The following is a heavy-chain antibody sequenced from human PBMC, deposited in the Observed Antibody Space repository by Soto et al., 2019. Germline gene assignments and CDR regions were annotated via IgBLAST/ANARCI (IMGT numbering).Heavy chain of an antibody. J-gene: IGHJ1*01. CDR2: FDPEDGET. CDR3: ATVVDGDEGGEYFQH. Sequence: ASVKVSCKVSGYTLTELSMHWVRQAPGKGLEWMGGFDPEDGETIYAQKFQGRVTMTEDTSTDTAYMELSSLRSEDTAVYYCATVVDGDEGGEYFQHWGQGTLVTVSS. CDR1: GYTLTELS. V-gene: IGHV1-24*01. D-gene: IGHD4-17*01.